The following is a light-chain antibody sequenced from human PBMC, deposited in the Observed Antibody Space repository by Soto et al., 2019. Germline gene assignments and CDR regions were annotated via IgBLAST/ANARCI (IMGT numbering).Light chain of an antibody. CDR2: EGS. CDR1: SSDVGSYKF. J-gene: IGLJ1*01. CDR3: CSYAGGSNV. V-gene: IGLV2-23*03. Sequence: QSALTQPASVSVSPGQSITISCTGTSSDVGSYKFVSWYQQHPGKAPKLMIYEGSKRPSGVSNRFSGFKSGDTASLTIPGLQAEDEADYFCCSYAGGSNVFGTGTKVTVL.